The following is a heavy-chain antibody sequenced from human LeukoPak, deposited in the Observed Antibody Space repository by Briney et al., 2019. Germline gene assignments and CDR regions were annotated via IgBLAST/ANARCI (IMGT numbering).Heavy chain of an antibody. CDR2: IYHSGRT. D-gene: IGHD2-15*01. V-gene: IGHV4-30-2*01. J-gene: IGHJ5*02. CDR3: ARATVGWFDP. CDR1: GGSISSGGYS. Sequence: SETLSLTCAVSGGSISSGGYSWSWIRQPPGKGLEWIGYIYHSGRTYYNPSLKSRVTISVDRSKNQFSLKLSSVTAADTAVYYCARATVGWFDPWAREPWSPSPQ.